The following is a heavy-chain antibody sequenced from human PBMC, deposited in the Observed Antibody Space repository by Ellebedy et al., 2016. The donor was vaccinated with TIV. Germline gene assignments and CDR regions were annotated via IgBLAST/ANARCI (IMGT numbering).Heavy chain of an antibody. CDR2: INSGSNKI. CDR1: GFSFSDHT. Sequence: GESLKISCAASGFSFSDHTMHWVRLTPGKGLEWVSYINSGSNKIYYSDSVQGRFTVSRDNDMNSLYLQMDRLRDDDTAVYYCAREIPLGIAVLDFYFWGQGARVTVSS. V-gene: IGHV3-48*02. J-gene: IGHJ4*02. D-gene: IGHD6-19*01. CDR3: AREIPLGIAVLDFYF.